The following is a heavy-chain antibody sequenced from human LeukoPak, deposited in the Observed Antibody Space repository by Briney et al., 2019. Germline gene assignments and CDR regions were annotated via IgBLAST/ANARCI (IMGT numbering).Heavy chain of an antibody. CDR2: ISYDGSNK. Sequence: PGGSLRLSCAASGFTFSSYAMHWVRQAPGEGLEWVAVISYDGSNKYYADSVKGRFTISRDNSKNTLYLQMNSLRAEDTAVYYCARAPRKYDFWSGSNWFDPWGQGTLVTVSS. D-gene: IGHD3-3*01. J-gene: IGHJ5*02. V-gene: IGHV3-30-3*01. CDR3: ARAPRKYDFWSGSNWFDP. CDR1: GFTFSSYA.